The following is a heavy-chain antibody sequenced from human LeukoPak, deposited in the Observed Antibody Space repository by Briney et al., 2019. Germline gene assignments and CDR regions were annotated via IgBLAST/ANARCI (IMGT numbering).Heavy chain of an antibody. Sequence: WGSLRLSCAASGFTFNNYAMSWLRQAPGKGLEWVSVISGSGGSTYYADSVKGRFTISRDNSKNTLYVQMNSLRAEDTAVYYCAKGLGGTWIRHYFDYWGQGTLVTVSS. V-gene: IGHV3-23*01. CDR1: GFTFNNYA. CDR2: ISGSGGST. CDR3: AKGLGGTWIRHYFDY. D-gene: IGHD1-1*01. J-gene: IGHJ4*02.